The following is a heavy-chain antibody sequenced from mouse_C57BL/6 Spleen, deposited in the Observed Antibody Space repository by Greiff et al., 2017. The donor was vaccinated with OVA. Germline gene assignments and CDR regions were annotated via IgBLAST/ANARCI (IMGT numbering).Heavy chain of an antibody. J-gene: IGHJ1*03. CDR2: ISSGSSTI. CDR1: GFTFSDYG. CDR3: ARGPVVAHWYFDV. D-gene: IGHD1-1*01. Sequence: EVKVEESGGGLVKPGGSLKLSCAASGFTFSDYGMHWVRQAPEKGLEWVAYISSGSSTIYYADTVKGRFTISRDNAKNTLFLQMTSLRSEDTAMYYCARGPVVAHWYFDVWGTGTTVTVSS. V-gene: IGHV5-17*01.